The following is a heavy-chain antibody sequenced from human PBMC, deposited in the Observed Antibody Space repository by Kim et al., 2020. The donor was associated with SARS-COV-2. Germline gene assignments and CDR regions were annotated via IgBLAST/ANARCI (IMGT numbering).Heavy chain of an antibody. J-gene: IGHJ2*01. V-gene: IGHV3-48*01. Sequence: GGSLRLSCAASGFTFSSYDMNWVRQAPGKGLEWVSYIRRGGSSIYYADSVKGRFTISRDNAKNTLYLQMNSLRAEDTAVYYCAKQRTLVVTATWY. CDR2: IRRGGSSI. D-gene: IGHD2-21*02. CDR3: AKQRTLVVTATWY. CDR1: GFTFSSYD.